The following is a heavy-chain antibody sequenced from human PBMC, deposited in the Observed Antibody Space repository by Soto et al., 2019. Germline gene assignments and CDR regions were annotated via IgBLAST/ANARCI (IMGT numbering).Heavy chain of an antibody. V-gene: IGHV4-39*01. CDR2: IYYSGST. D-gene: IGHD2-15*01. CDR1: GDSISISSYY. Sequence: ETLSLTCTISGDSISISSYYWAWIRQPPGKGLEWIGSIYYSGSTYYNPSLKSRVTISVDTPKNHFSLMLSSVTAADTAVYYCARQKPEDCSGGSCYIGIYYYYYMDVWGKGTTVTVSS. CDR3: ARQKPEDCSGGSCYIGIYYYYYMDV. J-gene: IGHJ6*03.